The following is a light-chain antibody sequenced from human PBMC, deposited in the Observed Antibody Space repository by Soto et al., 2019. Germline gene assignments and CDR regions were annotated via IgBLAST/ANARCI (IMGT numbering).Light chain of an antibody. CDR3: QQYNNWPPIT. V-gene: IGKV3-15*01. CDR2: GAS. J-gene: IGKJ5*01. CDR1: QSIGTY. Sequence: EIVMTQSPATLSVSPGERATLSCRASQSIGTYLAWYQQRPGQAPRLLIYGASTRATGVPARFSGSGSGIDFSLTISSLQSEDFAVYYCQQYNNWPPITFGQGTRLEIK.